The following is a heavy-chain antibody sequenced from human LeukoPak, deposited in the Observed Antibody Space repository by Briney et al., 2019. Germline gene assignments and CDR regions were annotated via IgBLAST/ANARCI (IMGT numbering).Heavy chain of an antibody. CDR1: GGSFSGYY. CDR2: INHSGST. J-gene: IGHJ4*02. CDR3: ARVTTRITIFGVVTPTGFDY. D-gene: IGHD3-3*01. Sequence: SETLYLTCAVYGGSFSGYYWSWIRQPPGKGLEWIGEINHSGSTNYNPSLKSRVTISVDTSKNQFSLKLSSVTAADTAVYYCARVTTRITIFGVVTPTGFDYWGQGTLVTVSS. V-gene: IGHV4-34*01.